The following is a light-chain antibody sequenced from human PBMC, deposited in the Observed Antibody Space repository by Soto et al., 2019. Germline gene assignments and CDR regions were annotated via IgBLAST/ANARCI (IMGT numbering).Light chain of an antibody. CDR2: NNN. CDR1: RSNIGTNA. CDR3: AAWADSLNVLYV. J-gene: IGLJ1*01. Sequence: QSVLTQPPSASATPGQRVTISCSGSRSNIGTNAVNWYQQLPGTAPRLLIYNNNQRPSGVPDRFSGSKSGTSASLAISGLQSDDEATYFWAAWADSLNVLYVFGTGTKPTAL. V-gene: IGLV1-44*01.